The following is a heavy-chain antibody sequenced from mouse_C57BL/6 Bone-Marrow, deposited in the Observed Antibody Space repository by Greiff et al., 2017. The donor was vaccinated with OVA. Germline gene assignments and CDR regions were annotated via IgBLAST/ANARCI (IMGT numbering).Heavy chain of an antibody. Sequence: VQLQQSGPELVTPGASVTLSCQASGYTFTSYALHWVKQRPGPGLAWIGWIYPRDGSTKYNEKFKGKATLTVDTSSSTAYMELHSLTSEDSAVYFCARRLRAYWGQGTMVTVSA. CDR2: IYPRDGST. CDR1: GYTFTSYA. D-gene: IGHD1-1*01. CDR3: ARRLRAY. J-gene: IGHJ3*01. V-gene: IGHV1-85*01.